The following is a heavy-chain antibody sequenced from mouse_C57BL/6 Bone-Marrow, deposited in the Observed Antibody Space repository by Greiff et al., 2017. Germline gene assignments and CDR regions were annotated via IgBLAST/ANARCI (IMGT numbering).Heavy chain of an antibody. CDR1: GFSLTSYG. CDR3: ARAYYSNYDAMEY. J-gene: IGHJ4*01. CDR2: IWSDGST. V-gene: IGHV2-6*03. Sequence: VQLQQSGPGLVAPSQSLSITCTVSGFSLTSYGVHWVRQPPGKGLEWLVVIWSDGSTTYNSALKSRLSISKDNSKSQVFLKMNSLQTDDTAMYYCARAYYSNYDAMEYWGQGTSVTVSS. D-gene: IGHD2-5*01.